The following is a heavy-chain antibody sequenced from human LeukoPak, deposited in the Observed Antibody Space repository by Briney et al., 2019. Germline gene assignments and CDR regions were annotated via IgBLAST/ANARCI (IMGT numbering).Heavy chain of an antibody. D-gene: IGHD5-24*01. CDR1: GFTFSTYA. J-gene: IGHJ4*02. CDR2: ISYDGSSK. Sequence: PGGSLRLSCAASGFTFSTYAMHWVRQAPGKGLEWVAVISYDGSSKYYADSVKGRFTISRDNSKNTLYLQMNSLRAEDTAVYYCAKVRVERRWLQSNRYYFDYWGQGTLVTVSS. CDR3: AKVRVERRWLQSNRYYFDY. V-gene: IGHV3-30*04.